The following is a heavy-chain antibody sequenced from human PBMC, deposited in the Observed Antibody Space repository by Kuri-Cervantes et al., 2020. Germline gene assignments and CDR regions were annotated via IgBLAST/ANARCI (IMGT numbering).Heavy chain of an antibody. D-gene: IGHD2-2*02. CDR2: IYYSGST. J-gene: IGHJ5*02. V-gene: IGHV4-39*01. CDR1: GGSISSNNHY. CDR3: ARGKCSSTSCYRRSGVSWFDP. Sequence: ESLKISCTVSGGSISSNNHYWGWIRQPPGKGLEWIGSIYYSGSTYYNPSLKSRVTISVDTSKNQFSLKLSSVTAADTAVYYCARGKCSSTSCYRRSGVSWFDPWGQGTLVTVSS.